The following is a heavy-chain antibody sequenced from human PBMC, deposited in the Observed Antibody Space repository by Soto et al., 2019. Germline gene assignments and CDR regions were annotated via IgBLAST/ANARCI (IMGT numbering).Heavy chain of an antibody. CDR1: GFTFSSYG. D-gene: IGHD2-2*01. J-gene: IGHJ3*02. CDR3: ARERCSSTSCYWDYDAFDI. V-gene: IGHV3-33*01. CDR2: IWYDGSNK. Sequence: PGGSLRLSCAASGFTFSSYGMHWVRQAPGKGLEWVAVIWYDGSNKYYADSVKGRFTISRDNSKNTLYLQMNSLRAEDTAVYYCARERCSSTSCYWDYDAFDIWGQGTMVTVSS.